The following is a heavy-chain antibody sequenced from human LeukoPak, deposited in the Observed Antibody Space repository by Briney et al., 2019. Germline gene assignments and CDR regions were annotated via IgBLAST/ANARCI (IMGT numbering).Heavy chain of an antibody. V-gene: IGHV1-69*13. D-gene: IGHD1-26*01. CDR1: GGTFSSYA. Sequence: ASAKVSCKASGGTFSSYAISWVRQAPGQGLEWMGGIIPIFGTANYAQKFQGRVTITADESTSTAYMELSSLRSEDTAVYYCAGPSAGLVGALPWVLDYWGQGTLVTVSS. J-gene: IGHJ4*02. CDR3: AGPSAGLVGALPWVLDY. CDR2: IIPIFGTA.